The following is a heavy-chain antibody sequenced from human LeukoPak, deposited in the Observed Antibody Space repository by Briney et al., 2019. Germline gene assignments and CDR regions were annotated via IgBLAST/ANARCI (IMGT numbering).Heavy chain of an antibody. Sequence: SETLSLTCTVSGGSISSGDYYWGWIRQPPGKGLEWIGSIYYSGSTYYNPSLKSRVTISVDTSKNQFSLKLSSVTAADTAVYYCARGAGGSYYVRSGLLDYWGQGTLVTVSS. V-gene: IGHV4-39*07. CDR2: IYYSGST. D-gene: IGHD1-26*01. J-gene: IGHJ4*02. CDR1: GGSISSGDYY. CDR3: ARGAGGSYYVRSGLLDY.